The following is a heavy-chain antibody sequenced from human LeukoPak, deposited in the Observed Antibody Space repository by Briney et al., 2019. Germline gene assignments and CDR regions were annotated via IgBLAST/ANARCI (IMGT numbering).Heavy chain of an antibody. CDR3: AGGYCSGGSCYLSDY. Sequence: ASVKVSCKASGYTFTGYYMHWVRQAPGQGLEWMGWISPNSGGTNYAQKFQGRVTMTRDTSISTAYMELSRLRSDDTAVYYCAGGYCSGGSCYLSDYWGQGTLVTVSS. J-gene: IGHJ4*02. D-gene: IGHD2-15*01. V-gene: IGHV1-2*02. CDR1: GYTFTGYY. CDR2: ISPNSGGT.